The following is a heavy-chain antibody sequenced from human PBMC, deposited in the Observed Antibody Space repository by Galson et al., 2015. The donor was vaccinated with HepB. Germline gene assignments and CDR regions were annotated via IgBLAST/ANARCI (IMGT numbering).Heavy chain of an antibody. V-gene: IGHV3-53*01. D-gene: IGHD3-9*01. J-gene: IGHJ4*02. CDR3: ARGGSTGDSRRVLEY. CDR2: SYSGGTI. CDR1: GFTVSSNY. Sequence: SLRLSCAASGFTVSSNYMNWVRQAPGKGLECVSVSYSGGTIYYADSVKGRFTISRDNSKNTVYLQMSSLRAEDTAVYYCARGGSTGDSRRVLEYWGQGTLVTVSS.